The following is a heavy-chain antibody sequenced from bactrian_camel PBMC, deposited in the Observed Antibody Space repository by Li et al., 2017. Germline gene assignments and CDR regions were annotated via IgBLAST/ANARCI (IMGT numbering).Heavy chain of an antibody. Sequence: HVQLVESGGGLVQAGGSLRLSCTVSGLTFDDYAMAWFRQIPGKEREGVASRSVSGAYTFYADSVKGRFTISRDNAKNTLVLQMNGLKPEDTAMYYCAAARVDCYSGSWANEWEYDYWGQGTQVTVS. CDR2: RSVSGAYT. V-gene: IGHV3S63*01. CDR1: GLTFDDYA. CDR3: AAARVDCYSGSWANEWEYDY. D-gene: IGHD3*01. J-gene: IGHJ4*01.